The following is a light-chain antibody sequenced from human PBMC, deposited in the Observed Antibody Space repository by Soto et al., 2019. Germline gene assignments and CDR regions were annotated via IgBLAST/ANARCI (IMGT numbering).Light chain of an antibody. CDR2: DAS. V-gene: IGKV1-33*01. J-gene: IGKJ3*01. Sequence: DIQMTQSPSSLSASVGDRVTITCQASQDVRNYLSWYQQKARKAPKLLIYDASNLETGVPSRFSGSGSGTDVTCTISILQPEDIATYYCQQRHNLPHTFGPGTKVDIK. CDR3: QQRHNLPHT. CDR1: QDVRNY.